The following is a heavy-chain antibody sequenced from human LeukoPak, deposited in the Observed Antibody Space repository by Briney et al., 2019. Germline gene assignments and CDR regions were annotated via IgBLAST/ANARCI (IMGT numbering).Heavy chain of an antibody. J-gene: IGHJ5*02. D-gene: IGHD4-23*01. V-gene: IGHV4-4*07. Sequence: SETLSLTCTVSGDSISSFHWSWIRQPAGKGLEWIGRIYTSGSTNYNPSLKSRVTISVDTSKNQFSLKLSSVTAADTAVYYCARLYGGNVAPNWFDPWGQGTLVTVSS. CDR2: IYTSGST. CDR3: ARLYGGNVAPNWFDP. CDR1: GDSISSFH.